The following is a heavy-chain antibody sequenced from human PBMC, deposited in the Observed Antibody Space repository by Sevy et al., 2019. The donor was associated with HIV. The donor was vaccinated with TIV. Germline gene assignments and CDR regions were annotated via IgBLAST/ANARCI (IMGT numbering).Heavy chain of an antibody. Sequence: ASVKVSCKASGYSFTDYYIHWVRQAPGQGLEWVGWNNPNSGGTYYAQKFQGRVSMTIDTSIGTAYMEMSRLASDDTAVYYCASEKIVAAPRSVFDYWGQGTLVTVSS. CDR3: ASEKIVAAPRSVFDY. CDR2: NNPNSGGT. J-gene: IGHJ4*02. V-gene: IGHV1-2*02. D-gene: IGHD2-2*01. CDR1: GYSFTDYY.